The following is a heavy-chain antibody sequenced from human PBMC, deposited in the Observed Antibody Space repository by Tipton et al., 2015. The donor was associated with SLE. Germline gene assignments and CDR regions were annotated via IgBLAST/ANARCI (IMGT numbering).Heavy chain of an antibody. V-gene: IGHV4-34*01. Sequence: TLSLTCAVYGGSFSGYYWSWIRQPPGKGLEWIGEINHSGSTNYNPSLKSRVTISVDTSKNQFSLKLSSVTAADTAVYYCARSKSSDWYFDLWGRGTLVTVSS. J-gene: IGHJ2*01. CDR3: ARSKSSDWYFDL. CDR2: INHSGST. CDR1: GGSFSGYY.